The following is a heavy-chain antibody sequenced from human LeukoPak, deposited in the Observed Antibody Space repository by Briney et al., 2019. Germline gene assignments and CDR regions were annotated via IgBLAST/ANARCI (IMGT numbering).Heavy chain of an antibody. J-gene: IGHJ6*02. CDR1: GGGFRSYA. CDR2: IIPMFGTT. Sequence: SVKVSCKASGGGFRSYAISWVRQAPGQGLEWMGEIIPMFGTTNYAQKFQGRVTVTADESTRTAYMELSSLRSEDTAVYYCARGVVVVAALVQYYYYGMDVWGQGTTVTVSS. D-gene: IGHD2-15*01. CDR3: ARGVVVVAALVQYYYYGMDV. V-gene: IGHV1-69*13.